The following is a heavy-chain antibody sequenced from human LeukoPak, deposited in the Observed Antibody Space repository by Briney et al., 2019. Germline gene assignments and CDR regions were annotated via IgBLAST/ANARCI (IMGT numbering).Heavy chain of an antibody. CDR3: ARENYYDTRGYYGPFDY. V-gene: IGHV3-21*01. Sequence: GGSLRLSCAASGFTFSSYSMNWVRQAPGKGLEWVSSISSSSSYIYYADSVKGRFTISRDNARNSLYLQMNSLRAEDTAVYYCARENYYDTRGYYGPFDYWGQGTLVTVSS. J-gene: IGHJ4*02. CDR2: ISSSSSYI. CDR1: GFTFSSYS. D-gene: IGHD3-22*01.